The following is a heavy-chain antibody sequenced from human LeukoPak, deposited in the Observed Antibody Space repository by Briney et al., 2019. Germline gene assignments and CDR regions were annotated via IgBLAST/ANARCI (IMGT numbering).Heavy chain of an antibody. Sequence: ASVKVSCKASGYTFTSYYMHWVRQAPGQGLEWMGIINPSGGSTSYAQKFQGRATMTRDKSTSTVYIELSSLRSEDTAVYYCARDGGSSWTIDYWGQGTLVTVSS. J-gene: IGHJ4*02. D-gene: IGHD6-13*01. V-gene: IGHV1-46*01. CDR2: INPSGGST. CDR3: ARDGGSSWTIDY. CDR1: GYTFTSYY.